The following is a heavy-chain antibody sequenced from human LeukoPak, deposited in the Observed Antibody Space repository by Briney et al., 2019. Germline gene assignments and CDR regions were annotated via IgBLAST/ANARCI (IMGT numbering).Heavy chain of an antibody. CDR3: ASDILSGYIIFQH. CDR2: ISSSSSYT. CDR1: GFTFSDYY. V-gene: IGHV3-11*06. Sequence: PGGSLRLSCAASGFTFSDYYMSWLRQAPGKGLEGVSYISSSSSYTNYADSVKGRFTISRDNAKNSLYLQMNRLRAEDTAVYDCASDILSGYIIFQHWRQGTLLTVSS. D-gene: IGHD3-9*01. J-gene: IGHJ1*01.